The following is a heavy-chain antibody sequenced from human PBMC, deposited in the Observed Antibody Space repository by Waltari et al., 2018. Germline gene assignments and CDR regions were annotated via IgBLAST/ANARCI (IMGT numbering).Heavy chain of an antibody. J-gene: IGHJ5*02. CDR3: ARDNSLDISGTETWWFDP. CDR1: GYPFTAYW. CDR2: ITPAGTTT. V-gene: IGHV1-46*01. D-gene: IGHD3-22*01. Sequence: QVLLVQSGAEVRKPGASVKVSCKASGYPFTAYWMHWVRQAPGQGLEWMGIITPAGTTTRYAQKFQGRVTMTRDTSTSTDYMELTSLRSEDTAVYYCARDNSLDISGTETWWFDPWGQGTLVIVSA.